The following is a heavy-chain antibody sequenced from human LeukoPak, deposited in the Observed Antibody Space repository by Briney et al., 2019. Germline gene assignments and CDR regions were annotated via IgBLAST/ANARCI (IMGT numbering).Heavy chain of an antibody. CDR2: IYYSGST. V-gene: IGHV4-39*01. D-gene: IGHD2-2*01. CDR1: GFTFSSYSMN. J-gene: IGHJ6*03. CDR3: ARLVVPAAIRGGYYYYMDV. Sequence: GSLRLSCAASGFTFSSYSMNWVRQAPGKGLEWIGSIYYSGSTYYNPSLKSRVTISVDTSKNQFSLKLSSVTAADTAVYYCARLVVPAAIRGGYYYYMDVWGKGTTVTISS.